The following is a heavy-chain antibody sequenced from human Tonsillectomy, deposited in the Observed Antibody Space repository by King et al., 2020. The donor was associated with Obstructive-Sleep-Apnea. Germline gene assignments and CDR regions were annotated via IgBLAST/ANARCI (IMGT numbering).Heavy chain of an antibody. Sequence: VQLVESGGGVVQPGRSLRLSCAASGFTFSSYGMHWVRQAPGKGLEWVAFIRYDGSNKYYADSVKGRFTISRDNSKNTLYLQMNSLRAEDTAVYYCAKDILRYYESSGSPGAVDYWGQGTLVTVSS. CDR2: IRYDGSNK. CDR1: GFTFSSYG. J-gene: IGHJ4*02. V-gene: IGHV3-30*02. CDR3: AKDILRYYESSGSPGAVDY. D-gene: IGHD3-22*01.